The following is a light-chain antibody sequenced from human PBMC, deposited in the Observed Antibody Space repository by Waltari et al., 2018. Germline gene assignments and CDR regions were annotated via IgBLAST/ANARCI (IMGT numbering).Light chain of an antibody. J-gene: IGKJ1*01. Sequence: DIVMTQSPLSLSVTPGEPASISCTSSQSLLHSSGNTFLDWYLQKPGQSTQLLIYLVSNRASGVPDRFSGSGSGTDFTLKISRVEAEDVGVYFCMQARQAPWTFGQGTKVEIK. CDR1: QSLLHSSGNTF. V-gene: IGKV2-28*01. CDR2: LVS. CDR3: MQARQAPWT.